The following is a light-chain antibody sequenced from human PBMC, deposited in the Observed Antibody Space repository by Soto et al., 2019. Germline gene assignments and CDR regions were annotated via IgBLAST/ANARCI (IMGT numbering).Light chain of an antibody. V-gene: IGLV2-8*01. J-gene: IGLJ1*01. CDR1: SSDVGGYNY. Sequence: QSALTQPPSASGSPGQSVTISCTGTSSDVGGYNYVSWHQQNPGKAPKLIIYDVTKRPSGVPDRFSGSKSGYTASLTVSGIQAEDEADYYCSSFAGGNIYVFGTGTKLTVL. CDR2: DVT. CDR3: SSFAGGNIYV.